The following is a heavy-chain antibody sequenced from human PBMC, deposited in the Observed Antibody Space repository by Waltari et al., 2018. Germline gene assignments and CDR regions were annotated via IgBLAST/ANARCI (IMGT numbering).Heavy chain of an antibody. CDR2: LYYGGS. V-gene: IGHV4-39*02. CDR3: ARRPYDILTGGFDS. Sequence: QLQLQESGPGLVKPSETLSLSGTVAGASISSNSYYWGWIRQPPGKGLEWIGSLYYGGSNDNPSLQSRVTISADTSKNRLSLKLTSVTATDTAVYYCARRPYDILTGGFDSWGQGTLVTVSS. CDR1: GASISSNSYY. D-gene: IGHD3-9*01. J-gene: IGHJ4*02.